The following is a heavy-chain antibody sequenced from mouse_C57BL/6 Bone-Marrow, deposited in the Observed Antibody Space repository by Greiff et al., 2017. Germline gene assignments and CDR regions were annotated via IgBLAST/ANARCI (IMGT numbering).Heavy chain of an antibody. CDR2: INPNNGGT. CDR1: GYTFTDYN. D-gene: IGHD1-1*01. Sequence: VQLKQSGPELVKPGASVKIPCKASGYTFTDYNMDWVKQSHGKSLEWIGDINPNNGGTIYNQKFKGKATLTVDKSYSTAYMELRSLTSEDTAVYYCARSYYGSSADWYFDVWGTGTTVTVSS. V-gene: IGHV1-18*01. CDR3: ARSYYGSSADWYFDV. J-gene: IGHJ1*03.